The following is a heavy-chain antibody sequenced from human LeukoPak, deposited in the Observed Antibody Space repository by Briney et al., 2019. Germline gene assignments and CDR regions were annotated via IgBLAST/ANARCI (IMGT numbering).Heavy chain of an antibody. CDR2: ISGSGGST. J-gene: IGHJ5*02. D-gene: IGHD3-3*01. Sequence: GGSLRLSCAASGFTFNNYVMSWVRQAPGKGLEWVSAISGSGGSTYYADSVKGRFTISRDNSKNTLYLQMNSLRAEDTAVYYCAKDRSRFTIFGVVSNWFDPWGQGTLVTVSS. V-gene: IGHV3-23*01. CDR3: AKDRSRFTIFGVVSNWFDP. CDR1: GFTFNNYV.